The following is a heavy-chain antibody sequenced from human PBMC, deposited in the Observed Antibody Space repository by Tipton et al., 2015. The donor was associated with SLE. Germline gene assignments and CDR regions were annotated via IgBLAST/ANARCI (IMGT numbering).Heavy chain of an antibody. Sequence: TLSLTCTVSGASVSSFCWNWIRQSPGKGLEWIGCVCNSGSANYDPSLKSRGTISVDTSRNHFSLELTSVTAADTAVYYCANYYYDATGYQSVDSWGQGALVTVSS. CDR1: GASVSSFC. V-gene: IGHV4-59*08. CDR3: ANYYYDATGYQSVDS. CDR2: VCNSGSA. D-gene: IGHD3-22*01. J-gene: IGHJ4*02.